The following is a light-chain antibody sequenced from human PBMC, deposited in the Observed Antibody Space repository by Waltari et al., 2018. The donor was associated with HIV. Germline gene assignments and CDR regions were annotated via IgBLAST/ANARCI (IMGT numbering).Light chain of an antibody. V-gene: IGKV1-39*01. CDR2: AAT. Sequence: DIQMTPSPSSLSASVGDTITITCRASQAISDYLNWYQQKPGRAPKLLIYAATNLQRGVASRFSATRSGTDFTLTIDRLQPEDLATYYCQQSYTMPLTFGGGT. CDR3: QQSYTMPLT. CDR1: QAISDY. J-gene: IGKJ4*01.